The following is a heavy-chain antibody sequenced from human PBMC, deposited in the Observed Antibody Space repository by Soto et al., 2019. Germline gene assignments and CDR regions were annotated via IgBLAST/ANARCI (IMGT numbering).Heavy chain of an antibody. Sequence: GGSLRLSCAASGFTFSSYAMSWVRQAPGKGLEWVSAISGSGGSTYYADSVKGRFTISRDNSKNTLYLQMNSLRAEDTAVYYCTKDHGDTPYAFDIWGQGTMVTVSS. CDR1: GFTFSSYA. CDR3: TKDHGDTPYAFDI. CDR2: ISGSGGST. V-gene: IGHV3-23*01. J-gene: IGHJ3*02. D-gene: IGHD5-18*01.